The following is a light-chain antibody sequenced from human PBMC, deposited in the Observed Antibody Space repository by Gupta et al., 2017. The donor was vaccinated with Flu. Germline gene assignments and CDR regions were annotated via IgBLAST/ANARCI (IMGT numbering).Light chain of an antibody. Sequence: GTRELSTGRSDTTSCRASQSVSKKYLTWYQQKPGQAPRLLIYGASSRDTGIPDRFSGSGSGTDFTLTISRLEPEDFAVYYCQQECISTFTFGQGTKLEIK. V-gene: IGKV3-20*01. CDR2: GAS. CDR3: QQECISTFT. J-gene: IGKJ2*01. CDR1: QSVSKKY.